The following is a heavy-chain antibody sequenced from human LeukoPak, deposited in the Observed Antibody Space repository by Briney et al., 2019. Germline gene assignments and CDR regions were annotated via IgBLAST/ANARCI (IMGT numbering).Heavy chain of an antibody. CDR2: IYYTGST. D-gene: IGHD3/OR15-3a*01. V-gene: IGHV4-59*01. J-gene: IGHJ4*02. Sequence: SETLSLTCAVSGGSFSSYYWSWIRQPPGNGLEWIAYIYYTGSTNYNPSLKSRVTISVDTSKNQFSLKLSSVTAADTAVYYCARGRIGDSFLFDYWGQGTLATVSS. CDR1: GGSFSSYY. CDR3: ARGRIGDSFLFDY.